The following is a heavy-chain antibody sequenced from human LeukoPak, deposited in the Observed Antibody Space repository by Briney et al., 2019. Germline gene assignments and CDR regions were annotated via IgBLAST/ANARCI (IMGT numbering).Heavy chain of an antibody. J-gene: IGHJ4*02. D-gene: IGHD3-10*01. Sequence: GASVKVSCKTSGYRFTDYYINWVRQAPGQGLEWMGWISPNNGVTLYAQKFQGSVTMTRDTTITTAYMEVNSLRSDDTAVFFCARYSINYGPWFPDFWGQGTLVTVSS. CDR3: ARYSINYGPWFPDF. V-gene: IGHV1-2*02. CDR2: ISPNNGVT. CDR1: GYRFTDYY.